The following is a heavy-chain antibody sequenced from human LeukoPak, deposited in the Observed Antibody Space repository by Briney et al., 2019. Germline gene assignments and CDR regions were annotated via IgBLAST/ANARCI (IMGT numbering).Heavy chain of an antibody. CDR3: ARGRYCSGNRCSFFDY. CDR1: GFTFSTYW. CDR2: IKQDGGEK. J-gene: IGHJ4*03. D-gene: IGHD2-15*01. Sequence: GGSLRLSCAASGFTFSTYWMNWVRQAPGKGLEWVANIKQDGGEKYYVDSVKGRFTISRDNAKNSLYLQMNSLRAEDTAVHYCARGRYCSGNRCSFFDYWGHGTLVTVSS. V-gene: IGHV3-7*01.